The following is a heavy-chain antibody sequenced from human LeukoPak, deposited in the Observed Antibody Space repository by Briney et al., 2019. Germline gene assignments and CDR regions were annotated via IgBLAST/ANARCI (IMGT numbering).Heavy chain of an antibody. CDR2: IYSGGST. V-gene: IGHV3-53*01. Sequence: GGSLRLSCAASGFIVSGNYMSWLRRAPEKGLEWVSVIYSGGSTYYTDSVKGRFTISRDNSKNTMYLQMNSLRAEDTAVYFCARYYYESSGYPYYLDYWGQGTLVTVSS. CDR1: GFIVSGNY. J-gene: IGHJ4*02. CDR3: ARYYYESSGYPYYLDY. D-gene: IGHD3-22*01.